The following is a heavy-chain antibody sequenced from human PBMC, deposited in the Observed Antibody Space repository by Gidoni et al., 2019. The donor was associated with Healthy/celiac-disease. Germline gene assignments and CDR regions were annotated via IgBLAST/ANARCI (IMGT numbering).Heavy chain of an antibody. CDR1: GGSISSGDYY. Sequence: QVQLQESGPGLVKPSQTLSLTCTVSGGSISSGDYYWSWIRQPPGKGLEWIGYIYYSGSTYYNPSLKSRVTISVDTSKNQFSLKLSSVTAADTAVYYCARVGVLLWFGELYPDYYMDVWGKGTTVTVSS. D-gene: IGHD3-10*01. CDR3: ARVGVLLWFGELYPDYYMDV. V-gene: IGHV4-30-4*01. CDR2: IYYSGST. J-gene: IGHJ6*03.